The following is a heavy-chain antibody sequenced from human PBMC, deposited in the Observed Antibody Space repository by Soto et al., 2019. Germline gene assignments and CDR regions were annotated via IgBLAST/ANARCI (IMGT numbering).Heavy chain of an antibody. CDR2: IYYSGST. CDR1: GGSISSSSYY. J-gene: IGHJ6*02. CDR3: ASQMYYYDSSGYFLIYGMDV. Sequence: KTSETLSLTCTVSGGSISSSSYYWGWIRQPPGKGLEWIGSIYYSGSTYYNPSLKSRVTISVDTSKNQFSLKLSSVTAADTAVYYCASQMYYYDSSGYFLIYGMDVWGQGTTVTVSS. V-gene: IGHV4-39*01. D-gene: IGHD3-22*01.